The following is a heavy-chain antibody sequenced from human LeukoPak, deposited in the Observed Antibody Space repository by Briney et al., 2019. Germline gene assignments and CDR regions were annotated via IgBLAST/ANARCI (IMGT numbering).Heavy chain of an antibody. CDR3: AGGAQGGAAAVNFDY. J-gene: IGHJ4*02. V-gene: IGHV1-18*04. D-gene: IGHD6-13*01. CDR2: ISAYNGNT. CDR1: GYTFINYY. Sequence: ASVKVSCKASGYTFINYYMHWVRQAPGQGLEWMGWISAYNGNTNYAQKLQGRVTMTTDTSTSTAYMELRSLRSDDTAVYYCAGGAQGGAAAVNFDYWGQGTLVTVSS.